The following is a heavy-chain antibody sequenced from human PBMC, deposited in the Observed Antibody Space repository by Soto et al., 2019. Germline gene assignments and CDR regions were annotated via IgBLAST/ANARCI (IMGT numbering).Heavy chain of an antibody. V-gene: IGHV4-4*07. CDR1: GDSLSTYY. CDR3: ARESVSGTYRFDS. CDR2: IHDTGRT. D-gene: IGHD3-16*02. J-gene: IGHJ4*02. Sequence: QVQLQESGPGLVRPSETLSLTCTVSGDSLSTYYWSWIRQPAGEGLEWIGRIHDTGRTNYNPSLKSRVTMSVSTSKSQFSLRVNSVTAADAAVYYCARESVSGTYRFDSWGQGTLVTVSS.